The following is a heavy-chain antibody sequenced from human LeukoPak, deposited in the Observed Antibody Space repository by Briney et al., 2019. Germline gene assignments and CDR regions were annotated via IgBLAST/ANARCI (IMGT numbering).Heavy chain of an antibody. CDR3: ASAGDSSGYYYFSAFDI. V-gene: IGHV5-51*01. J-gene: IGHJ3*02. D-gene: IGHD3-22*01. CDR2: IYPGDSDT. CDR1: GYSFTSYW. Sequence: GESLKISCKGSGYSFTSYWIGWVRQMPGKGLEWMGIIYPGDSDTTYSPSFQGQVTISADKSISTAYLQWSSLKASDTAMYYCASAGDSSGYYYFSAFDIWGQGTMVTVSS.